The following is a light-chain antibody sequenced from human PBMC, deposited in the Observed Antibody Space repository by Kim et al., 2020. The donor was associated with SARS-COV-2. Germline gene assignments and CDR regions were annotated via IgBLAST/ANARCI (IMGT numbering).Light chain of an antibody. CDR1: QDISRC. CDR2: NAS. CDR3: QQCDSAPWT. J-gene: IGKJ1*01. Sequence: AYVGDRVTITCRASQDISRCLAWFQLKPGKAPKLLIYNASALQRGVPSRFSGSGSGTDFTLTVTSLQPEDFATYYCQQCDSAPWTFGQGTKVEIK. V-gene: IGKV1-27*01.